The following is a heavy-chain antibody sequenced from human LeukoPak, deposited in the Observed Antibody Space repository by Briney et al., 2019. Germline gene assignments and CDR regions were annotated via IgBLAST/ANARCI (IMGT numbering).Heavy chain of an antibody. CDR1: GGSFSGYY. CDR2: INHSGST. V-gene: IGHV4-34*01. J-gene: IGHJ4*02. Sequence: SETLSLTCAVYGGSFSGYYWSWIRQPPGKGLEWIGEINHSGSTNYNPSLKSRLTISVDKSKNQFSLKLTSVTAADTAVYYCAERGSGWYFHNWGQGTLVTVSS. CDR3: AERGSGWYFHN. D-gene: IGHD6-19*01.